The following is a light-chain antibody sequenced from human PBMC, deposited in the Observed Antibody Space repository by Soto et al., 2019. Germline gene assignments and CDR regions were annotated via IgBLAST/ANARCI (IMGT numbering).Light chain of an antibody. Sequence: IQMTQSPSSLSASVGDRVTSTCRASQGISNYLAWYQQKPGKVPKLLIYAASTLQSGVPSRFSGSGSGTDFTLTISSLQPEDVATYYFQKYNSAPWTFGHGNKVEIK. CDR2: AAS. J-gene: IGKJ1*01. CDR1: QGISNY. CDR3: QKYNSAPWT. V-gene: IGKV1-27*01.